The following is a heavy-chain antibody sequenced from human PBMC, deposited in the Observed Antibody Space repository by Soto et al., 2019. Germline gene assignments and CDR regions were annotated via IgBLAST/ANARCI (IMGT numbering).Heavy chain of an antibody. D-gene: IGHD3-22*01. CDR1: GFTFSRYS. V-gene: IGHV3-30-3*01. Sequence: QVQLVESGGGVVQPGRSLRLSCAASGFTFSRYSMHWVRQAPGKGLEWVAVISDDGSNKYNADSVKGRFTISTDNSKNTLYLQMNSLRAEDTAVYYCARDVRHYYDSSGYEIWGQGTLVTVSS. CDR2: ISDDGSNK. CDR3: ARDVRHYYDSSGYEI. J-gene: IGHJ4*02.